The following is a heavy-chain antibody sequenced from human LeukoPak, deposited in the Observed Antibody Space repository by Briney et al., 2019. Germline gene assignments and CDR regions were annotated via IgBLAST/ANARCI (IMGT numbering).Heavy chain of an antibody. D-gene: IGHD3-22*01. Sequence: PGGSLRLSCAASGFTFSAYAMSWVRQAPGKGLEWVSAISGSSGLTYYADSVKGRFSISRDNSKNSLHLQMNSLRAEDTAVYYCAKGAMSYDDRSSYNYFDYWGQGTPVTVSS. CDR3: AKGAMSYDDRSSYNYFDY. CDR1: GFTFSAYA. V-gene: IGHV3-23*01. J-gene: IGHJ4*02. CDR2: ISGSSGLT.